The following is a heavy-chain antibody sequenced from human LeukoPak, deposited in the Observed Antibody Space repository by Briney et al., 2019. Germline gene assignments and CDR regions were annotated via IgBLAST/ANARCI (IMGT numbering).Heavy chain of an antibody. Sequence: PGGSLRLSCAASGFTFSSYAMSWVRQAPGEGLEWVSAISGSGGSTYYADSVKGRFTISRDNSKNTLYLQMNSLRAEDTAVYYCAKDQGYYDILRAGAFDIWGQGTVVTVSS. CDR2: ISGSGGST. CDR1: GFTFSSYA. J-gene: IGHJ3*02. CDR3: AKDQGYYDILRAGAFDI. V-gene: IGHV3-23*01. D-gene: IGHD3-9*01.